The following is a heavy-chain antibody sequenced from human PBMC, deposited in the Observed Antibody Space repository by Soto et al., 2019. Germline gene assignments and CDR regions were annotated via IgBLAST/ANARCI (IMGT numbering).Heavy chain of an antibody. V-gene: IGHV1-18*01. Sequence: QVQLVQSGAEVKKPGASVKVSCKASGYTFTSYGISWVRQAPGQGIEWMGWISAYNGNTKYAQKLQGRVTMTTDTATSTAYMELRSLRSDDTAVYYCARVLGDIVLGSETMLVNCFDPWGQGTLVTVSS. CDR2: ISAYNGNT. J-gene: IGHJ5*02. CDR3: ARVLGDIVLGSETMLVNCFDP. D-gene: IGHD2-2*01. CDR1: GYTFTSYG.